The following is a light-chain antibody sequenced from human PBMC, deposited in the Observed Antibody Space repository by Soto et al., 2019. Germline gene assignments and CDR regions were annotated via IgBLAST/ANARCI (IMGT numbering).Light chain of an antibody. Sequence: EIVLTQSPGTLALSLGDGATLSCRASQTVNRHYLAWYHQKPGQPPRLLIYGVSNRAPGVPDRFSGGGSGTEFTLTIVRLEPDDVGTSYCQQYIDSPRTFGQGTRV. CDR3: QQYIDSPRT. CDR1: QTVNRHY. J-gene: IGKJ1*01. CDR2: GVS. V-gene: IGKV3-20*01.